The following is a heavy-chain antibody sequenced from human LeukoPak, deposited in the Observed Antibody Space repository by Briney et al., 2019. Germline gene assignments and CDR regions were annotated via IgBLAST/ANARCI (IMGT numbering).Heavy chain of an antibody. Sequence: ASVKVSCKASGYTFTSYGISWVRQALGQGLEWMGWISAYNGNTNYAQKLQGRVTMTRDTSINTAYMELSGLISEDTAVYYCTRGPPNWGYDFWGQGTLVTVSS. D-gene: IGHD7-27*01. V-gene: IGHV1-18*01. CDR2: ISAYNGNT. J-gene: IGHJ4*02. CDR1: GYTFTSYG. CDR3: TRGPPNWGYDF.